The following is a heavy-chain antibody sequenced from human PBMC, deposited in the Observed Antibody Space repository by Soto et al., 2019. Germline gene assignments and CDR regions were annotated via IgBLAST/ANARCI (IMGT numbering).Heavy chain of an antibody. CDR2: IYYTGTH. Sequence: PSETLSLTCSVSGGSVSNYYWSWVRQPPGKRLEWIGYIYYTGTHDYNPSLRGRATISVDTSKDQFSLKLTSVTAAETAVYYCERDRDRNSSGLPSFDTWGQGILVTVSS. J-gene: IGHJ5*02. D-gene: IGHD6-19*01. CDR3: ERDRDRNSSGLPSFDT. CDR1: GGSVSNYY. V-gene: IGHV4-59*02.